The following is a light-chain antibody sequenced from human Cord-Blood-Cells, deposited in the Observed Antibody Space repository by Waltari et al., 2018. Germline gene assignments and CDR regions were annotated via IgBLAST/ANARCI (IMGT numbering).Light chain of an antibody. V-gene: IGLV3-21*04. CDR3: QVWDSSSDHPV. CDR2: YDS. J-gene: IGLJ2*01. Sequence: SYVLTQPPSVSVAPGKTARLTCGGNNNRRKSEAWYHPKPGQAPVLVIYYDSDRPSGIPERFSGSNSGNTATLTISRVETGDEADYYCQVWDSSSDHPVFGGGTKLTVL. CDR1: NNRRKS.